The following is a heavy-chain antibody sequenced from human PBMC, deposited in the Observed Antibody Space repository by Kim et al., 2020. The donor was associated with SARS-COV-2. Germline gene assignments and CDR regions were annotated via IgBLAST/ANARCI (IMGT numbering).Heavy chain of an antibody. CDR3: ATAREDSSGWYVDY. Sequence: NPSLKSRVTISVDTSKNQFSLKLSSVTAADTAVYYCATAREDSSGWYVDYWGQGTLVTVSS. J-gene: IGHJ4*02. D-gene: IGHD6-19*01. V-gene: IGHV4-59*01.